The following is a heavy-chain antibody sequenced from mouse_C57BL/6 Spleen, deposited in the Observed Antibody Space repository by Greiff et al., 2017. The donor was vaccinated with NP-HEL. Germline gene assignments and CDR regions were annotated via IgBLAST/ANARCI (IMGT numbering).Heavy chain of an antibody. Sequence: DVQLQESGPGMVKPSQSLSLTCTVTGYSITSGYDWHWIRHFPGNKLEWMGYISYSGSTNYNPSLKSRISITHDTSKNHFFLKLNSVTTEDTATYYCARALLRSPMDYWGQGTSVTVSS. V-gene: IGHV3-1*01. CDR3: ARALLRSPMDY. CDR2: ISYSGST. D-gene: IGHD1-1*01. J-gene: IGHJ4*01. CDR1: GYSITSGYD.